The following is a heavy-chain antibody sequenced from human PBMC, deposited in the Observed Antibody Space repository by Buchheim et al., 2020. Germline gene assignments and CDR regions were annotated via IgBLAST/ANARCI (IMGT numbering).Heavy chain of an antibody. CDR2: INPSGGST. J-gene: IGHJ6*02. Sequence: QVQLVQSGAEVKKPGASVKVSCKASGYTFTSYYMHWVRQAPGQGLEWMGIINPSGGSTSYAQKFQGRVTMTRDTSTSTVYMELSSMRSEDTAVYYCAKDYSGSYYYYYGMDVWGQGTT. D-gene: IGHD1-26*01. CDR1: GYTFTSYY. CDR3: AKDYSGSYYYYYGMDV. V-gene: IGHV1-46*01.